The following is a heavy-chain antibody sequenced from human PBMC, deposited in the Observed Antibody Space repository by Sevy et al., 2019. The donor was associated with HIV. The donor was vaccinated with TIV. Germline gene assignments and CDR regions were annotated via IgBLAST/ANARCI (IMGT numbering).Heavy chain of an antibody. J-gene: IGHJ6*02. CDR1: GYTFTSYG. CDR2: ISAYNGNT. Sequence: ASVKVSCKASGYTFTSYGISWVRQAPGQGLEWMGWISAYNGNTNNAQRLQGSVTITTDTSTRTAYMELRSLRSHDTAVYYCAEEGLYCSSSSCPSARYYHYGMDVWGQGTTVTVSS. V-gene: IGHV1-18*01. CDR3: AEEGLYCSSSSCPSARYYHYGMDV. D-gene: IGHD2-2*01.